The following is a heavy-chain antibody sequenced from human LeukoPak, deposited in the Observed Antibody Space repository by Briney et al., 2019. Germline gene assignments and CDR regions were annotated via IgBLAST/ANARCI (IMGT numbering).Heavy chain of an antibody. CDR3: AKGRSDIVASSYWYFDL. V-gene: IGHV4-4*07. J-gene: IGHJ2*01. D-gene: IGHD5-12*01. Sequence: SETLSLTCTVSGGSISSYYWSWIRQPAGKGLEWIGRIYTSGSTNYNPSLKSRVTISVDRSKNQFSLKLSSVTAADTAVYYCAKGRSDIVASSYWYFDLWGRGTLVTVSS. CDR2: IYTSGST. CDR1: GGSISSYY.